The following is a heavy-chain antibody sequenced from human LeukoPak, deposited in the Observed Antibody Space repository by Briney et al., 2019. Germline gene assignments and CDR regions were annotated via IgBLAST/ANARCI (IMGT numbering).Heavy chain of an antibody. D-gene: IGHD6-13*01. J-gene: IGHJ2*01. CDR2: ISHSGST. CDR1: GGSISSGGYS. Sequence: SDPLSLTCALSGGSISSGGYSWSSIRQPPGKGLEWIGYISHSGSTYYNPSLKSRVNISVDRSKNQFSLKLTSVTAADTAVYYCARYSSTWPYWYFDLWGRGTLVTVSS. CDR3: ARYSSTWPYWYFDL. V-gene: IGHV4-30-2*01.